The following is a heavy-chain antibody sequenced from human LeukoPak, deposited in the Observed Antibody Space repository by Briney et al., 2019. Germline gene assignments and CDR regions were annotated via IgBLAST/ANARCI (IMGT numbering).Heavy chain of an antibody. V-gene: IGHV4-39*02. CDR1: GGSISSSTHY. Sequence: SETLSLTCTVSGGSISSSTHYWGWIRQPPGKGLEWIGSIFYSGTTYYNPPLKSRVNISVDTSKNQFSLKLSSVTAADTAVYYCARERMYSSGRPPARYFDLWGRGTLVTVSS. D-gene: IGHD6-19*01. CDR2: IFYSGTT. CDR3: ARERMYSSGRPPARYFDL. J-gene: IGHJ2*01.